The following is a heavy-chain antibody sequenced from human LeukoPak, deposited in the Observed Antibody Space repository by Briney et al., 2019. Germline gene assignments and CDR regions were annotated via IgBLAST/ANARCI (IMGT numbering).Heavy chain of an antibody. J-gene: IGHJ5*02. D-gene: IGHD6-13*01. V-gene: IGHV4-34*01. CDR3: ARGRQQQLVRGVNWFDP. CDR1: GGSISSYY. CDR2: INHSGST. Sequence: PSETLSLTCTVSGGSISSYYWSWIRQPPGKGLEWIGEINHSGSTNYNPSLKSRVTISVDTSKNQFSLKLSSVTAADTAVYYCARGRQQQLVRGVNWFDPWGQGTLVTVSS.